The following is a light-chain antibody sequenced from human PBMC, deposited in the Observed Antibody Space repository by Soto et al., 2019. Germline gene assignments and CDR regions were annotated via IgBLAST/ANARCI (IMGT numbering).Light chain of an antibody. Sequence: IVLTQSPATLSLSPGERATLSCRASESVGNYLAWYQEKPGQAPRLLIYDASNRATGIPDRFSGSGSGTDFTLTISRLEPEDFAVYYCQQYGRSPHFGPGTKVYIK. J-gene: IGKJ3*01. CDR1: ESVGNY. CDR2: DAS. V-gene: IGKV3-20*01. CDR3: QQYGRSPH.